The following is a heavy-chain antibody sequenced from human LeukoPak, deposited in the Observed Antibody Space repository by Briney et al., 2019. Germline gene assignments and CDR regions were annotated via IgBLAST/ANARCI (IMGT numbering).Heavy chain of an antibody. CDR2: ISSSGSTI. D-gene: IGHD3-10*01. CDR1: GFTFSSYE. J-gene: IGHJ4*02. V-gene: IGHV3-48*03. CDR3: ARGTYYYGSGTPIDY. Sequence: GSLRLSCAASGFTFSSYEMNWVRQAPGKELEWVSYISSSGSTIYYADSVKGRFTISRDNAKNSLYLQMNSPRAEDTAVYYCARGTYYYGSGTPIDYWGQGTLVTVSS.